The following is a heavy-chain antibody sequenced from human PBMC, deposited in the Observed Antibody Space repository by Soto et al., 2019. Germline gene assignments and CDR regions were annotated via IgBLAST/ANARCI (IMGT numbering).Heavy chain of an antibody. V-gene: IGHV4-34*01. J-gene: IGHJ6*02. CDR2: INHSGST. CDR3: ARGQRYCTNGVCYRLSYGMDV. Sequence: KSSETLSLTCAVYGGSFSGYYWSWIRQPPGKGLEWIGEINHSGSTNYNPSLKSRVTISVDTSKNQFSLKLSSVTAADTAVYYCARGQRYCTNGVCYRLSYGMDVWGQGTTVTVSS. CDR1: GGSFSGYY. D-gene: IGHD2-8*01.